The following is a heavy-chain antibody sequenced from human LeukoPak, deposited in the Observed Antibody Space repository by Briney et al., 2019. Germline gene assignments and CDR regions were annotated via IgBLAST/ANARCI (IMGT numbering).Heavy chain of an antibody. CDR1: GYTLTAYY. Sequence: ASVTVSCTASGYTLTAYYMHWVRQAPGQGLEWMGWINPNSGGTNYAQKFQGRVTMTRDTSISTAYMELSRLRSDDTAVYYCARESRYYGSGSYFISYYYYGMDVWGQGTTVTVSS. CDR3: ARESRYYGSGSYFISYYYYGMDV. V-gene: IGHV1-2*02. CDR2: INPNSGGT. D-gene: IGHD3-10*01. J-gene: IGHJ6*02.